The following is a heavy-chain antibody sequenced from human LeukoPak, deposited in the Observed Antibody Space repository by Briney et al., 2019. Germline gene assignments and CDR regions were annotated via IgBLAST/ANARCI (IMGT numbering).Heavy chain of an antibody. CDR1: GYSFTDYY. D-gene: IGHD2-15*01. J-gene: IGHJ4*02. V-gene: IGHV1-2*02. CDR2: INPSSGGT. Sequence: ASVKVSCKASGYSFTDYYMHWVRQAPGQGLEWMGWINPSSGGTNFAQKFQGKVTMTRDTSITTAYMELSRLRSDDTAVYYCASGYCSGGSCLSFDYWGQGALVTVSS. CDR3: ASGYCSGGSCLSFDY.